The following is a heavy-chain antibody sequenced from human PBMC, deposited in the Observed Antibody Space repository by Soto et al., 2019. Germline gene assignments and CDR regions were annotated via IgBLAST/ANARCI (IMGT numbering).Heavy chain of an antibody. CDR3: ARQYCSGGSCYSNWFDP. Sequence: NLSETLSLTCTVSGGSISSSSYYWGWIRQPPGKGLEWIGSIYYSGSTYYNPSLKSRVTISVDTSKNQFSLKLSSVTAADTAVYYCARQYCSGGSCYSNWFDPWGQGTLVTVSS. J-gene: IGHJ5*02. D-gene: IGHD2-15*01. CDR1: GGSISSSSYY. CDR2: IYYSGST. V-gene: IGHV4-39*01.